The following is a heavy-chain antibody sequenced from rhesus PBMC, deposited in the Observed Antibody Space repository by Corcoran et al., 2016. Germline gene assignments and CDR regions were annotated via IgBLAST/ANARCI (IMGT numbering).Heavy chain of an antibody. Sequence: QVQLQESGPGLVKPSETLSLTCAVSGYSISSNYWSWIRQPPGKGLEWIGYIYGSSGSTYYNPSLKSRVTISTDPSKNQFSLRLSSVTAADTAVYYCARVSGSWNDEYFEFWGQGALVTVSS. D-gene: IGHD6-25*01. V-gene: IGHV4-147*01. CDR2: IYGSSGST. CDR3: ARVSGSWNDEYFEF. J-gene: IGHJ1*01. CDR1: GYSISSNY.